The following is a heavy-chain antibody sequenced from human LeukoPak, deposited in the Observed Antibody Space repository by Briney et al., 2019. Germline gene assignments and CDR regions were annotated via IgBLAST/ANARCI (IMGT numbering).Heavy chain of an antibody. CDR3: ARHSQSHVLRAFDI. J-gene: IGHJ3*02. CDR2: LSHSGTT. CDR1: GYSLTTSYY. D-gene: IGHD2-15*01. Sequence: PSDTLSLTCTVSGYSLTTSYYWGWIRQSPLKGLEWIGSLSHSGTTYYNPSLKSRVTISVDTSKNQFSLKLSSVTAADTAVYYCARHSQSHVLRAFDIWGQGTMVTVSS. V-gene: IGHV4-38-2*02.